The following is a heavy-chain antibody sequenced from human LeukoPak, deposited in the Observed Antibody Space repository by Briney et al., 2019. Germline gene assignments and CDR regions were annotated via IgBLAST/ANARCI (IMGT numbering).Heavy chain of an antibody. Sequence: SVKVSCKASGGTFSSYAISWVRQAPGQGLEWMGRIIPILGIANYAQKFQGRVTITADKSTSTAYMELSSLRSEDTAVYYCARGARGFRPTEFDYWGQGTLVTVSS. CDR3: ARGARGFRPTEFDY. CDR2: IIPILGIA. CDR1: GGTFSSYA. D-gene: IGHD1-26*01. V-gene: IGHV1-69*04. J-gene: IGHJ4*02.